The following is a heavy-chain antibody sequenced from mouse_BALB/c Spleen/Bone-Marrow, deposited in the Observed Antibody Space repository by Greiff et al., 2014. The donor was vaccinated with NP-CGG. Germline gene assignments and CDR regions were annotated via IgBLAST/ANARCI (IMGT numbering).Heavy chain of an antibody. CDR2: ISSGGGNT. J-gene: IGHJ3*01. CDR1: GFAFSTYD. Sequence: EVMLVESGGALVKPGGSLKLSCAASGFAFSTYDMSWVRQTPEKRLEWVAYISSGGGNTYYPDTVKGRFTISRDNAKNTLSLQMSNLKSEDTAIFFCGRHSRGYDGFANWGQGTLVTVSA. V-gene: IGHV5-12-1*01. CDR3: GRHSRGYDGFAN. D-gene: IGHD2-2*01.